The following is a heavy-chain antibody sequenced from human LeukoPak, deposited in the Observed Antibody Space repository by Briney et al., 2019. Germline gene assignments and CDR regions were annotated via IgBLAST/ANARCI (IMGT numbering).Heavy chain of an antibody. Sequence: RPGGSLRLSCAASGFNFDDYGMSWVRQAPGKGLEWVSGINWNGGSPGYADSVKGRFTISRDNAKNSLYLQMNSLRAEDTALYYCARARWSYYDFWSGYSNKYYFDYWGQGTLVTVSS. CDR3: ARARWSYYDFWSGYSNKYYFDY. D-gene: IGHD3-3*01. V-gene: IGHV3-20*04. CDR2: INWNGGSP. CDR1: GFNFDDYG. J-gene: IGHJ4*02.